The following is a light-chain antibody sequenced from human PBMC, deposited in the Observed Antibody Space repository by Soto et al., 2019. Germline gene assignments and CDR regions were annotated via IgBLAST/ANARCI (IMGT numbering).Light chain of an antibody. CDR1: QSISNY. Sequence: DLQVTQSPSSLSASVGDRVTITCRASQSISNYLNWYQQKPGKAPKLLIYAASSLQSGVPSRFSGSGSGTDFTLTISSLQPEDFATYYCQQSFTTPPYTFGQGTKLDIK. CDR3: QQSFTTPPYT. V-gene: IGKV1-39*01. J-gene: IGKJ2*01. CDR2: AAS.